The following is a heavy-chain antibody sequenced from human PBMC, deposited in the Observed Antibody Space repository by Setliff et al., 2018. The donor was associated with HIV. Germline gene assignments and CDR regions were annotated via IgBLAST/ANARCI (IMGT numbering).Heavy chain of an antibody. V-gene: IGHV4-39*01. CDR1: GGSFSSGNYY. D-gene: IGHD6-13*01. CDR3: ARQSSNTWSWFDP. Sequence: ETLSLTCTVSGGSFSSGNYYWAWIRQPPGEGLEWIGGMSYSGTTYYNPSLKSRVTMSVDTSKNQSSLNLIFVTAADTAVYYCARQSSNTWSWFDPWGQGTLVTVSS. J-gene: IGHJ5*02. CDR2: MSYSGTT.